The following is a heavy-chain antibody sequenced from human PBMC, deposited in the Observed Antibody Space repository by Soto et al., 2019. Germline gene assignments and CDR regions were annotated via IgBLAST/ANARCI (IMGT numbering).Heavy chain of an antibody. CDR3: ARHASRGYSSSWYFED. Sequence: QLQLQESGPGLVKPSETLSLTCNVSGGSVGSSSYYWGWIRQAPGKGLEWIVSTYYSAGTYYNPSLKSRVTTSMDASKKQVSLTVTSVTAADTAIYYCARHASRGYSSSWYFEDWGQGTPVNVSS. D-gene: IGHD6-13*01. CDR2: TYYSAGT. CDR1: GGSVGSSSYY. J-gene: IGHJ4*02. V-gene: IGHV4-39*01.